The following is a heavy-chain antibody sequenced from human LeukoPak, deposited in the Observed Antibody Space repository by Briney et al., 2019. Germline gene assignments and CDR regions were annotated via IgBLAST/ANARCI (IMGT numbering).Heavy chain of an antibody. CDR2: ISSSGNYI. V-gene: IGHV3-21*01. CDR1: GFTFSSYS. CDR3: ARVGNAFDY. Sequence: GGSLRLSCAASGFTFSSYSMNWVRQAPGKGLEWVSSISSSGNYISYADSVKGRFTISRDNAKNSLSLQMNSLRAEDTAVYYCARVGNAFDYWGQGTLVTVSS. J-gene: IGHJ4*02. D-gene: IGHD1-1*01.